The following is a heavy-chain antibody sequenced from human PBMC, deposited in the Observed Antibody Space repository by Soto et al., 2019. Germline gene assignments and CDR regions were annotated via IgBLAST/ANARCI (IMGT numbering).Heavy chain of an antibody. Sequence: QVQLVQSGAEVKKPGASVKVSCKASGYIFTSYDLNWVRQATGQGLEWMGWINPNSGNTGYAQNFQGRVTMTRDTSMSTAYMELSSLRSEDTAVYYCARAYCDGDCYVDYWGQGTLVTVSS. J-gene: IGHJ4*02. CDR3: ARAYCDGDCYVDY. CDR2: INPNSGNT. CDR1: GYIFTSYD. D-gene: IGHD2-21*02. V-gene: IGHV1-8*01.